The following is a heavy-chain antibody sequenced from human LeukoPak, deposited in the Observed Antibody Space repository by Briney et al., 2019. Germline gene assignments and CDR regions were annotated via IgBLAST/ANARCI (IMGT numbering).Heavy chain of an antibody. CDR2: ISSSSSYI. D-gene: IGHD4-17*01. CDR3: ARGAVTTYDY. V-gene: IGHV3-21*01. Sequence: GGSLRLSCAASGFTFSSYSMNWVRQAPGKGLEWVSSISSSSSYIYYADSVKGRLTISRDNAKNSLYLQMNSLRAEDTAVYYCARGAVTTYDYWGQGTLVTVSS. CDR1: GFTFSSYS. J-gene: IGHJ4*02.